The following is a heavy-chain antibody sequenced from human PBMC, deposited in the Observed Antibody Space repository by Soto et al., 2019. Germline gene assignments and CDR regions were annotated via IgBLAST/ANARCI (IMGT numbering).Heavy chain of an antibody. V-gene: IGHV3-23*01. D-gene: IGHD3-10*01. CDR3: ANSERWFGGNFDY. J-gene: IGHJ4*02. Sequence: GGSLRLSCAASGFTFSSYAMSWVRQAPGKGLEWVSAISGSGGSTYYADSVKGRFTISRDNSKNTLYLQMNSLRAEDTAVYYCANSERWFGGNFDYWGQGTLVTVSS. CDR2: ISGSGGST. CDR1: GFTFSSYA.